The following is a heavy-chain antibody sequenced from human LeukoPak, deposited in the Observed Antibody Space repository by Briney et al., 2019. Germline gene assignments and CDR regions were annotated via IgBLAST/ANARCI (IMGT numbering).Heavy chain of an antibody. Sequence: GGSLRLSCAASGFTFSSYAMSWVRQAPGKGLEWVSAISGSGGSTYYADSVKGRFTISRDNSKNTLYLQMNSRRAEDTAVYYCAKGTYCGGDCYYYWGQGTLVTVSS. J-gene: IGHJ4*02. CDR3: AKGTYCGGDCYYY. D-gene: IGHD2-21*02. CDR2: ISGSGGST. V-gene: IGHV3-23*01. CDR1: GFTFSSYA.